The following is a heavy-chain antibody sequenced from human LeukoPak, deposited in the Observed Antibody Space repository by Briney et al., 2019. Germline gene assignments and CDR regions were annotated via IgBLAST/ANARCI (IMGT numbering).Heavy chain of an antibody. Sequence: GGSLRLSCAASGFTFSSYVMSWVRQAPGKGLEWVSAISDSGGSTYYADSVKGRFTISRDNSKNTLFLQMNSLRVEDTAVYYCAKGINDYGDYGLFDYWGQGTLVTVSS. D-gene: IGHD4-17*01. CDR2: ISDSGGST. V-gene: IGHV3-23*01. J-gene: IGHJ4*02. CDR3: AKGINDYGDYGLFDY. CDR1: GFTFSSYV.